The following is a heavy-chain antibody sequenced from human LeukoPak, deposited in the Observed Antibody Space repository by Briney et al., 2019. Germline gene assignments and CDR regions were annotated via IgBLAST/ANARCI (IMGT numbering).Heavy chain of an antibody. CDR2: IWYNGSKK. J-gene: IGHJ5*02. V-gene: IGHV3-33*06. CDR3: AKDLSYGSNWFDP. Sequence: PGGSLRLSCAASGFTFSSHGMHWVRQAPRKGLEWVALIWYNGSKKNYADSVKGRFTISRDDSKSTLYLQINSLRAEDTAVYYRAKDLSYGSNWFDPWGQGTLVTVSS. CDR1: GFTFSSHG. D-gene: IGHD5-18*01.